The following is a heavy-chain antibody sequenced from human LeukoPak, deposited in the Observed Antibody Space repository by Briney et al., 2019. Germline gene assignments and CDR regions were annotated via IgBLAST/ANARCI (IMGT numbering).Heavy chain of an antibody. V-gene: IGHV1-2*02. CDR3: ARAGIWDYSDTSGYHNGAFDI. Sequence: GASVKVSCKASGYTFTSYYMHCVRQAPGQRLECMGGINPNSGGTNYAQKFQGRVTMTRDTASSTAYMELSRLRSDDTAVYYCARAGIWDYSDTSGYHNGAFDIWVEGRMVTVSS. CDR2: INPNSGGT. CDR1: GYTFTSYY. J-gene: IGHJ3*02. D-gene: IGHD3-22*01.